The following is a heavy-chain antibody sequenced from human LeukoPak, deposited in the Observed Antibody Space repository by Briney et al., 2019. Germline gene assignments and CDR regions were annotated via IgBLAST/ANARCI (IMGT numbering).Heavy chain of an antibody. CDR1: GGSISIYY. D-gene: IGHD3-10*01. CDR2: TYNSGST. J-gene: IGHJ4*02. V-gene: IGHV4-59*01. Sequence: PSETLSLTCTVSGGSISIYYWSWIRQPPGKGLEWLGYTYNSGSTLYNPSLKSRVTTSVDTSRNEFSLRLTSVTAADAAVYYCVRDRELNYWGQGTLVTVSS. CDR3: VRDRELNY.